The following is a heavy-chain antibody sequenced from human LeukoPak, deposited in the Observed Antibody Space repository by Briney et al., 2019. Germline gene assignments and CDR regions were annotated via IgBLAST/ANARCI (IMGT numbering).Heavy chain of an antibody. CDR3: ARYSSRGNYFDY. V-gene: IGHV3-9*01. CDR2: ISWNSGSI. CDR1: GFTFDDYA. Sequence: PGRSLRLSCAASGFTFDDYAMHWVRQAPGKGLEWVSGISWNSGSIGHADSVEGRFTISKDNAKNSLYLQMNSLRAEDTAVYYCARYSSRGNYFDYWGQGTLVTVSS. D-gene: IGHD6-13*01. J-gene: IGHJ4*02.